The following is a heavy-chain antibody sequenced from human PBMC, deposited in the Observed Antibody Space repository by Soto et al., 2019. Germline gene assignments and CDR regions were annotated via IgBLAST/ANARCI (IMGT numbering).Heavy chain of an antibody. Sequence: QVQLVESGGGVVQPGRSLRLSCAASGFTFSSYGMHWVRQAPGKGLEWVAVISYDGSNKYYADSVKGRFTISRDNSKNTLYLQMNSLRAEDTAVYYCAKVEGITGADYWGQGTLVTVSS. CDR1: GFTFSSYG. J-gene: IGHJ4*02. CDR2: ISYDGSNK. D-gene: IGHD1-20*01. CDR3: AKVEGITGADY. V-gene: IGHV3-30*18.